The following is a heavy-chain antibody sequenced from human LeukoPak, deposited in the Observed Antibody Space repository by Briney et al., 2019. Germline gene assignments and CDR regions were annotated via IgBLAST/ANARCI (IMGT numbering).Heavy chain of an antibody. CDR1: GYTFTGYY. CDR2: INPNSGGT. V-gene: IGHV1-2*02. J-gene: IGHJ5*02. CDR3: ARGVVVAAMGYNWFDP. D-gene: IGHD2-15*01. Sequence: ASVKVSFKASGYTFTGYYMHWVRQAPGQGLEWMGWINPNSGGTNYAQKFQGRVTMTRDTSISTAYMELSRLRSDDTAVYYCARGVVVAAMGYNWFDPWGQGTLVTVSS.